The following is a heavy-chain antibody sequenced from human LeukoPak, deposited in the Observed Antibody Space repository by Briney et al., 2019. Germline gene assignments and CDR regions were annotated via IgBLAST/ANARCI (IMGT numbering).Heavy chain of an antibody. CDR1: GFTFDDYG. Sequence: GGSLRLSCAASGFTFDDYGMSWVRQAPGKGLEWVSGINWNGGSTGYADSVKGRSTISRDNAKNSLYLQMNSLRAEDTALYHCARRNPSEQLIPFDYWGQGTLVTVSS. CDR3: ARRNPSEQLIPFDY. V-gene: IGHV3-20*01. CDR2: INWNGGST. J-gene: IGHJ4*02. D-gene: IGHD6-6*01.